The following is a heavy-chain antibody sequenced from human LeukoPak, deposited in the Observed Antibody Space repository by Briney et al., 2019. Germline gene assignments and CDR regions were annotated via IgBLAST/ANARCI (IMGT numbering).Heavy chain of an antibody. J-gene: IGHJ5*02. V-gene: IGHV3-30*18. Sequence: PGGSLRLSCEGSGFIFNTFKMHWVSQAPGKGLEWVAVISHDGSDKYYADSVKGRFTISRRNSKNTVYLQMNSVTSEDTAIYYCAKDPGATLDLWGQGALVTVSS. CDR1: GFIFNTFK. D-gene: IGHD1-26*01. CDR3: AKDPGATLDL. CDR2: ISHDGSDK.